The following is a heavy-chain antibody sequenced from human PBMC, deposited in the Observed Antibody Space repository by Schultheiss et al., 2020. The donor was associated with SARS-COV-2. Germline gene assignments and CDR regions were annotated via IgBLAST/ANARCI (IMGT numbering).Heavy chain of an antibody. CDR1: GFTFSSYA. CDR3: ARHSPRRGHYYYYYYMDV. D-gene: IGHD2-21*01. Sequence: GESLKISCRASGFTFSSYAMHWVRQAPGKGLEWVAVISYDGSNKYYADSVKGRFTISRDNSKNTLYLQMNSLRAEDTAVYYCARHSPRRGHYYYYYYMDVWGKGTTVTVSS. J-gene: IGHJ6*03. CDR2: ISYDGSNK. V-gene: IGHV3-30*14.